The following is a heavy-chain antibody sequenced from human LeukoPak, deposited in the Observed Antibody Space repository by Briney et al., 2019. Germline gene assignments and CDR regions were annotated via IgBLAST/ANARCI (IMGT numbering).Heavy chain of an antibody. CDR2: IGDSGDIT. D-gene: IGHD6-6*01. J-gene: IGHJ4*02. CDR3: AKGGSVSSSSFDY. Sequence: GGSLRLSCAASGFTFSNYAMNWVRRAPGKGLEWVSAIGDSGDITYYADSVKGRFTISRDNSKNTLYLQMNSLRAEDTAVYYCAKGGSVSSSSFDYWGQGTVVTVSS. V-gene: IGHV3-23*01. CDR1: GFTFSNYA.